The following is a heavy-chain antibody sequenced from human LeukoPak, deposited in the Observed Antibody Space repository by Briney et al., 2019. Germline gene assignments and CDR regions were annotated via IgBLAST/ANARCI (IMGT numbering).Heavy chain of an antibody. CDR1: GCSISSGDYY. CDR3: ARAASDYDFVY. CDR2: IYYRESA. D-gene: IGHD5-12*01. Sequence: SQTLTLPCTVSGCSISSGDYYWSWIRQRPGKGLEWIGYIYYRESAYYHSSLRSRVSISVDTSKNQISLKLSTGTAADTAVYYCARAASDYDFVYWGQGTLVTVSS. J-gene: IGHJ4*02. V-gene: IGHV4-31*03.